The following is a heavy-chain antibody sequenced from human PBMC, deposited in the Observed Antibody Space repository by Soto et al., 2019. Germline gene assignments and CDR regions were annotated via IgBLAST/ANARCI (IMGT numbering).Heavy chain of an antibody. V-gene: IGHV3-15*07. Sequence: EVQLVESGGGLVKPGGSLRLSCAASGFTFSNAWMNWVRQAPGKGLEWVGRIKSKTDGGTTDYAATVKGRFTISRDDSKNTLYLQMNSLNTEVTAVYYWTTASTMVRGVIKFDYWGQGTLVTVSS. CDR1: GFTFSNAW. CDR3: TTASTMVRGVIKFDY. D-gene: IGHD3-10*01. CDR2: IKSKTDGGTT. J-gene: IGHJ4*02.